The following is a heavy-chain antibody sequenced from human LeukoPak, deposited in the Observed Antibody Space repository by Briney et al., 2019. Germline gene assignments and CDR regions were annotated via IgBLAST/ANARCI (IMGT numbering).Heavy chain of an antibody. Sequence: SETLSLTCAVSGYSISSGYYWGWIRQPPGKGLEWIGSIYHSGSTYYNPSLKSRVTISVDTSKNQFSLKLSSVTAADTAVYYCARYSITMIVVAIDYWGQGTLVTVSS. CDR1: GYSISSGYY. J-gene: IGHJ4*02. V-gene: IGHV4-38-2*01. CDR3: ARYSITMIVVAIDY. CDR2: IYHSGST. D-gene: IGHD3-22*01.